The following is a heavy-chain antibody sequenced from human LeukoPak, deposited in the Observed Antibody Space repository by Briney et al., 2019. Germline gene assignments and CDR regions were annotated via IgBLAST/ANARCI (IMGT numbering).Heavy chain of an antibody. CDR1: GFTFSKYG. CDR2: IWHGQKKE. V-gene: IGHV3-33*08. Sequence: QPGGSLRLSCAASGFTFSKYGMHWVRQAPGKGLEWVAVIWHGQKKEYYADSVKGRFTIFRDNSKNTLDLQMRSLRAEDTAVYYCARADNGSGSSFEYWGQGTLVTVYS. CDR3: ARADNGSGSSFEY. J-gene: IGHJ4*02. D-gene: IGHD3-10*01.